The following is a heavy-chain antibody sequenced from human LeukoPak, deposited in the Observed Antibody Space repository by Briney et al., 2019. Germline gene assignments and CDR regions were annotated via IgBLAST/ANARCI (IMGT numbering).Heavy chain of an antibody. Sequence: GGSLRLSCAASGFTFSSYWMSWVRQVPGKGLEWVGRIKSNTDGGTTDYAAPVKGRFTISRDDSKNTLYLQMNSLKTEDTAVYYCTTDERYSGGGSFDYWGQGTLVTVSS. J-gene: IGHJ4*02. CDR1: GFTFSSYW. CDR3: TTDERYSGGGSFDY. V-gene: IGHV3-15*01. D-gene: IGHD3-10*01. CDR2: IKSNTDGGTT.